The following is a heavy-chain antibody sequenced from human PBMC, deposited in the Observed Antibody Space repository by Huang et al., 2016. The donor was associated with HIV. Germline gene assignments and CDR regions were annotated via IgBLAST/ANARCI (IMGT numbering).Heavy chain of an antibody. V-gene: IGHV1-69*13. CDR3: ARTAYSYGFRQGYNWFDP. J-gene: IGHJ5*02. D-gene: IGHD5-18*01. CDR1: GGTFSSYA. Sequence: QVLLVQSGAEVRKPGSSVKVSCTAFGGTFSSYAISWVRQDPGQGLEWMGGIIPIFGTANYTQKCQGRVTITVDESTNTGYMELTRLTSEDTAVYYCARTAYSYGFRQGYNWFDPWGQGTPVTVSS. CDR2: IIPIFGTA.